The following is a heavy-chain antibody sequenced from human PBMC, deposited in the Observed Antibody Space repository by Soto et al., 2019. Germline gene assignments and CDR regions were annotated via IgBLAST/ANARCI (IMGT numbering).Heavy chain of an antibody. V-gene: IGHV4-59*01. Sequence: QVQLQESGPGLVKPSETLSLTCTVSGGSISSYYWSWIRQPPGKGLEWIGYFYNSGSTNYNPSLKSRVTISVDTSRNQFSMRLSSVTAADTALYYCTRVDSYGMHVWGQGTTVTVSS. CDR3: TRVDSYGMHV. CDR1: GGSISSYY. CDR2: FYNSGST. J-gene: IGHJ6*02.